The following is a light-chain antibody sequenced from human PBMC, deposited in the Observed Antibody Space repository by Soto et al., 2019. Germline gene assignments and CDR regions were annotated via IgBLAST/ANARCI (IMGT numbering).Light chain of an antibody. Sequence: EKVMTQSPATLSVSPGARATLSCRASQSVGSNLAWYQQKPGQAPRLLIYEASTRATGVPDRFSGRGYGREFTLTISSLQSEDFATYYCQQLNAYPRTFGRGTKVE. CDR1: QSVGSN. J-gene: IGKJ1*01. CDR2: EAS. CDR3: QQLNAYPRT. V-gene: IGKV3-15*01.